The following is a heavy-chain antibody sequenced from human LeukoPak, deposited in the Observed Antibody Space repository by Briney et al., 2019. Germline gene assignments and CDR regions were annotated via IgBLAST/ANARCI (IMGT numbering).Heavy chain of an antibody. CDR3: ARDVAYYYYGMDV. V-gene: IGHV4-31*02. Sequence: LRLSCAASGFTFSSYSMNWIRQHPGKGLEWIGYIYYSGSTYYNPSLKSRVTISVDTSKNQFSLKLSSVTAADTAVYYCARDVAYYYYGMDVWGQGTTVTVSS. CDR2: IYYSGST. J-gene: IGHJ6*02. CDR1: GFTFSSYS.